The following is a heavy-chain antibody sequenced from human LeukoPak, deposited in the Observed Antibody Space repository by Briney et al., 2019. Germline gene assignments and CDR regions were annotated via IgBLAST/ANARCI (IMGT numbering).Heavy chain of an antibody. CDR2: ISYDGSNK. Sequence: GGSLRLSCAASGFTFSSYGMHWVRQAPGKGLEWVAVISYDGSNKYYADSVKGRFTISRDNSKNTLYLQMNSLRAEDTAVYYCAKDKFHRTGTTFLDYWGQGTLVTVSS. D-gene: IGHD1-1*01. CDR3: AKDKFHRTGTTFLDY. CDR1: GFTFSSYG. J-gene: IGHJ4*02. V-gene: IGHV3-30*18.